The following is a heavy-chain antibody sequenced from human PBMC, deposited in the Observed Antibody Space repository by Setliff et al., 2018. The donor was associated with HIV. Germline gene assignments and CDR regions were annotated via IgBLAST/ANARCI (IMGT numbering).Heavy chain of an antibody. CDR1: GFTFSSYA. J-gene: IGHJ6*03. Sequence: GGSLRLSCAASGFTFSSYAMHWVRQAPGKGLEWVAVISYDGSNKYYADSVKGRFTISRDNSKNTLYLQMNSLRAEDTAVYYCARGGRCCGGPYYYYYMDVWGKGTAVTVSS. CDR3: ARGGRCCGGPYYYYYMDV. V-gene: IGHV3-30*04. CDR2: ISYDGSNK.